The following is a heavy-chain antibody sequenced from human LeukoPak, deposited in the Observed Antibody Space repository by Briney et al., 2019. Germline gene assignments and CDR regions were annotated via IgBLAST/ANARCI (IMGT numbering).Heavy chain of an antibody. V-gene: IGHV1-69*01. CDR1: GGTFSSYA. Sequence: SVKVSCKASGGTFSSYAISWVRQAPGQGLEWMGGIIPIFGTANYAQKFQGRVTITADESTSTAYMELGSLRSEDTAVYYCARGRYYYDSRGYYELDYWGQGTLVTVSS. CDR2: IIPIFGTA. J-gene: IGHJ4*02. CDR3: ARGRYYYDSRGYYELDY. D-gene: IGHD3-22*01.